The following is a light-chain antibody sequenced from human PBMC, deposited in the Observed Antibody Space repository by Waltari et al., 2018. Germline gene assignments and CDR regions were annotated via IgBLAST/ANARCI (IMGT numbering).Light chain of an antibody. J-gene: IGKJ2*01. CDR2: GAS. CDR1: QSVNSN. CDR3: QQYKNWPPYT. Sequence: EIVMTQSPATLSVSPGERAILSCRASQSVNSNLAWYQQRPGQAPRLLIYGASTRATGIPARFSGSGSGTEFTLTISSLQSEDFAIYYCQQYKNWPPYTFGQGTKLEIK. V-gene: IGKV3-15*01.